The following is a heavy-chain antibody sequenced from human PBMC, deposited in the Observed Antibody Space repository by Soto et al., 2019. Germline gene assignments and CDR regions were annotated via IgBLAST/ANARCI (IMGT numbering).Heavy chain of an antibody. Sequence: PSESLALTCPVSGCSFRTYYWTWIRQPPGKGLEWIGYIYYSGNTKYNPSLKSRVTISVDTSKNHFSLKLSSVTAADTAVYYCARGGETYCSRTSCSYSYGMDVWGQGTTVNVSS. CDR3: ARGGETYCSRTSCSYSYGMDV. CDR1: GCSFRTYY. V-gene: IGHV4-59*01. J-gene: IGHJ6*02. CDR2: IYYSGNT. D-gene: IGHD2-2*01.